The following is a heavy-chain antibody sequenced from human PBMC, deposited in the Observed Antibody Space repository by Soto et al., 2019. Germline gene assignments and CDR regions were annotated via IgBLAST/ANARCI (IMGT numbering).Heavy chain of an antibody. J-gene: IGHJ6*02. CDR1: GGSISSGYYY. CDR3: ASSSLYDMVV. V-gene: IGHV4-30-4*01. Sequence: SETLSLTCSVSGGSISSGYYYWSWIRQPPGKGLEWIGNIYYSGNTSYNPSLKSRLIISIDTSKNQFSVKVGAVTAADPGVYYWASSSLYDMVVWGQGTTVTVSS. CDR2: IYYSGNT.